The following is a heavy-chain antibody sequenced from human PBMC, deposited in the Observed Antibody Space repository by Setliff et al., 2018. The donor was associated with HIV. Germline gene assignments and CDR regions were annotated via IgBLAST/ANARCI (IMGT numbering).Heavy chain of an antibody. D-gene: IGHD3-10*01. CDR1: GYTFTGHY. CDR2: VNPNSGDA. CDR3: ARNFGLSPSGKYYYYYGMDI. V-gene: IGHV1-2*02. J-gene: IGHJ6*02. Sequence: RASVKVSCKASGYTFTGHYLHWVRQAPGQGLEWLGWVNPNSGDAIYAQNFQGRVTMTRDTSINAAYMELRGLRSDDTAVYYCARNFGLSPSGKYYYYYGMDIWGQGTTVTVS.